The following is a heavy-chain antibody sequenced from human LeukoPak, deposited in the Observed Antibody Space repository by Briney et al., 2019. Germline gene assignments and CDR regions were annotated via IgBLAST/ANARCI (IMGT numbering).Heavy chain of an antibody. Sequence: PSETLSLTCAVSGVSISSSNWWHWVRQPPGKGLEWIGEIYHSGSTNYNPSLRSRVTISVDTSKNQFSLKLSSVTAADTAVYYCARAYDSGIRFDPWGQGTLVTVSS. CDR1: GVSISSSNW. CDR3: ARAYDSGIRFDP. CDR2: IYHSGST. D-gene: IGHD3-10*01. J-gene: IGHJ5*02. V-gene: IGHV4-4*02.